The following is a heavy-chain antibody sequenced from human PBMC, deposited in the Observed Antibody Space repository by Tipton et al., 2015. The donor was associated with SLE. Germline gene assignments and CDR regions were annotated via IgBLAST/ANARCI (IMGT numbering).Heavy chain of an antibody. J-gene: IGHJ4*02. V-gene: IGHV3-23*01. D-gene: IGHD2-15*01. CDR2: ISGSGGST. CDR1: GFTFSSYA. CDR3: ARDLSGEDYFDY. Sequence: SLRLSCAASGFTFSSYAMSWVRQAPGKGLEWVSAISGSGGSTYYADSVKGRFTISRDNSKNTLYLQMNSLRAEDTAVYYCARDLSGEDYFDYWGQGTLVTVSS.